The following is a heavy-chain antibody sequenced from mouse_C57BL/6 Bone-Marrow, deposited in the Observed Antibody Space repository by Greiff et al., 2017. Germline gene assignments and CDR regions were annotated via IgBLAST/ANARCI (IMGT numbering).Heavy chain of an antibody. Sequence: EVQGVESGGDLVKPGGSLKLSCAASGFTFSSYGMSWVRQTPDKRLEWVATISSGGSYTYYPDSVKGRFTISRDNAKNTLYLQMSSLKSEDTAMYYCARHWDYFDYWGQGTTLTVSS. CDR1: GFTFSSYG. CDR2: ISSGGSYT. CDR3: ARHWDYFDY. D-gene: IGHD4-1*01. V-gene: IGHV5-6*01. J-gene: IGHJ2*01.